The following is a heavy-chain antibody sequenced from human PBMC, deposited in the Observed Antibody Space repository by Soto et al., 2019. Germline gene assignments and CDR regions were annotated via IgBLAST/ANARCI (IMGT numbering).Heavy chain of an antibody. D-gene: IGHD3-10*01. CDR3: ARGAQGVRGVIISGGWFDP. J-gene: IGHJ5*02. Sequence: LVKVYCKASGYTFSGYYMHWVRQAPGQGLEWMGWINPNSGGTNYAQKFQGWVTMTRDTSISTAYMELSRLRSDDTAVYYCARGAQGVRGVIISGGWFDPWGQGTLVTVSS. V-gene: IGHV1-2*04. CDR2: INPNSGGT. CDR1: GYTFSGYY.